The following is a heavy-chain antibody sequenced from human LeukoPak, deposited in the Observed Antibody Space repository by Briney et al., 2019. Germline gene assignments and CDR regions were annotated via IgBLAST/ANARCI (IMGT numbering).Heavy chain of an antibody. D-gene: IGHD6-19*01. V-gene: IGHV4-59*08. J-gene: IGHJ5*02. CDR1: GGSISDYF. Sequence: PSETLSLTCTVSGGSISDYFWSWIRQPPGKGLEWVGYIYYSGSTNYNPSLKSRVTISVDTSKNQFSLKLSSVTAADTAVYYCARHRLAVAGWFDPWGQGTLVTVSS. CDR2: IYYSGST. CDR3: ARHRLAVAGWFDP.